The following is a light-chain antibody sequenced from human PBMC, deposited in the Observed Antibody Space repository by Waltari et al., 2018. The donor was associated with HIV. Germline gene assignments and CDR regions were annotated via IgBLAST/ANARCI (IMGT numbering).Light chain of an antibody. Sequence: QPVLTQPPSASGTPGHGVTISCSGSNSNIGTNSVYWYQHLPGMAPKLLIYRNNRRPSGIPDRFSCSRSGTSASLAISGLRSEDEADYCCATWDDRLSWVFGGGTKLTVL. CDR3: ATWDDRLSWV. V-gene: IGLV1-47*01. CDR2: RNN. CDR1: NSNIGTNS. J-gene: IGLJ3*02.